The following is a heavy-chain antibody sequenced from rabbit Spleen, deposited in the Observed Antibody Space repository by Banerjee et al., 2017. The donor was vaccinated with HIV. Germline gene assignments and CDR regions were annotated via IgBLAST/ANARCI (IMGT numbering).Heavy chain of an antibody. Sequence: QSLEESGGDLVQPEGSLTLTCTASGFSFSSSYYMCWVRQAPGKGLEWIACIYGGSSGDTYYASWVNGRFTISKTSSTTVTLQMTSLTAADTATYFCARFDANGSGDYNLWGQGTLVTVS. CDR2: IYGGSSGDT. J-gene: IGHJ4*01. D-gene: IGHD1-1*01. V-gene: IGHV1S40*01. CDR3: ARFDANGSGDYNL. CDR1: GFSFSSSYY.